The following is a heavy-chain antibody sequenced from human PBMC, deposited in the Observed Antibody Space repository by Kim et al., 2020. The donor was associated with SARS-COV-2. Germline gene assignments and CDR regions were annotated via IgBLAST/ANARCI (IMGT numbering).Heavy chain of an antibody. CDR3: ARDYDLWNRYYYYGMDV. D-gene: IGHD3-3*01. Sequence: SVEGRFTISRDNSKNTLYLQMNSLRAEATAVYYCARDYDLWNRYYYYGMDVWGQGTTVTVSS. J-gene: IGHJ6*02. V-gene: IGHV3-30*07.